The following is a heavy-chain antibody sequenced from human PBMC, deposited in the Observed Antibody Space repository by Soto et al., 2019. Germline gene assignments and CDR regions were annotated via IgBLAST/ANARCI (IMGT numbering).Heavy chain of an antibody. J-gene: IGHJ4*01. Sequence: GGSLRLSCAASGFTFSSYWMHWVRQAPGKGLAWVSRINPDGRSISDADSVKGRFTIPRDNAKNTLYLQMNSLTTEDTAVYYCARAGSYRFDYWGHGTLVTVS. CDR3: ARAGSYRFDY. CDR2: INPDGRSI. D-gene: IGHD3-10*01. CDR1: GFTFSSYW. V-gene: IGHV3-74*01.